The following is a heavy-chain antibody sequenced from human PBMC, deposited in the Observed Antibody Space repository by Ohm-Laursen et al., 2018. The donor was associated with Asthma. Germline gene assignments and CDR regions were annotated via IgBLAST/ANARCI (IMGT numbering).Heavy chain of an antibody. V-gene: IGHV2-5*02. Sequence: TQTLTLTCTFSGFSLSTSGVGVGWIRQPPGKALEWLALIYWDDDKRYSPSLKSRLTITKDTSKNQAVLTMTNMDPVDTATYYCAHSVCSTSCYTAFDIWGQGTMVTVSS. J-gene: IGHJ3*02. CDR1: GFSLSTSGVG. D-gene: IGHD2-2*02. CDR3: AHSVCSTSCYTAFDI. CDR2: IYWDDDK.